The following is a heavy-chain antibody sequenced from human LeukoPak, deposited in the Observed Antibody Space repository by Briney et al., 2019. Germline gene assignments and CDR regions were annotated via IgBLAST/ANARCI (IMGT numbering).Heavy chain of an antibody. D-gene: IGHD3-22*01. J-gene: IGHJ4*02. CDR1: GFTFSSYA. V-gene: IGHV3-23*01. CDR2: ISGSGGHT. CDR3: AVLRYERDSSGYYYDY. Sequence: GGSLRLSCAASGFTFSSYAMSWVRQAPGKGLEWVSAISGSGGHTNHADSVKARFTISRDNTKNTLYLQMISLRAEDTAVDDCAVLRYERDSSGYYYDYWGQGTLVTVSS.